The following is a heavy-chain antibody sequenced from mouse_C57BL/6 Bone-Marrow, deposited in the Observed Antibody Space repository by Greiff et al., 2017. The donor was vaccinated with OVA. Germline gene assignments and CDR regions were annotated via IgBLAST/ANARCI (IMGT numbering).Heavy chain of an antibody. J-gene: IGHJ1*03. Sequence: EVQLVESGGGLVQPGGSLKLSCAASGFTFSDYYMYWVRQTPEKRLEWVAYISNGGGSTYYPDTVKGRFTISRDNAKNTLYLQMSRLKSEDTAMYYCARQNWHFDVWGTGTTVTVSS. CDR1: GFTFSDYY. CDR2: ISNGGGST. CDR3: ARQNWHFDV. V-gene: IGHV5-12*01.